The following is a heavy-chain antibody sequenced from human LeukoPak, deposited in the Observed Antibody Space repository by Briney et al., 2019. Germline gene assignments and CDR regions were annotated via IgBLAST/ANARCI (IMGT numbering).Heavy chain of an antibody. Sequence: PSQTLSLTCTVSGGSLSSGDYYWRWIRQPPGKGLEWIGYIYYSGSTYYHPSLKSRVTISVDTSKNQFSLKLSSVTAADTAVYYCAREAVTPGGDWFDPWGQGTLVTVSS. D-gene: IGHD3-10*01. CDR2: IYYSGST. J-gene: IGHJ5*02. V-gene: IGHV4-30-4*08. CDR1: GGSLSSGDYY. CDR3: AREAVTPGGDWFDP.